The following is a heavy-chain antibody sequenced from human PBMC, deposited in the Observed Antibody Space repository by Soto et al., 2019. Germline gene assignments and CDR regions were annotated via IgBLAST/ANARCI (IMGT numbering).Heavy chain of an antibody. CDR2: LFWDDDD. V-gene: IGHV2-5*02. D-gene: IGHD2-15*01. CDR3: AHLAFCGGSCYCFDY. J-gene: IGHJ4*02. Sequence: QITLKESGRARVKPTQTLTLISTCSGFSLSTSGVGVGWIRRPPGKALEWLALLFWDDDDGYSPSLKSRLTSTKDTSKDQVVLTMTKMDPVDTATYFCAHLAFCGGSCYCFDYWGLGTLVTVSS. CDR1: GFSLSTSGVG.